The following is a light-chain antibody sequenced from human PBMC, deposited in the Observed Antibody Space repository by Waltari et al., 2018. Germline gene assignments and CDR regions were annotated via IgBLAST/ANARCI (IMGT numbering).Light chain of an antibody. CDR2: DNT. Sequence: QSVLTQRPSVSAAAGQKVTISCSGSSSNIGKNSVSWYQQLPGTAPKLPIYDNTERPSGIPARFSGSRSGTSATLGITGIQTGDEADYYCGAGDSSLSIVLFGGGTKLTVL. V-gene: IGLV1-51*01. CDR1: SSNIGKNS. J-gene: IGLJ2*01. CDR3: GAGDSSLSIVL.